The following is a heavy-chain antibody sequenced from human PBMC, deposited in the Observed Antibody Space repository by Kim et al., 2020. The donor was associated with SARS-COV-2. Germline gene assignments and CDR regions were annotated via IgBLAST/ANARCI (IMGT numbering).Heavy chain of an antibody. Sequence: GGSLRLSCAASGFTFSSYAMHWVRQAPGKGLEWVAVISYDGSNKYYADSVKGRFTISRDNSKNTLYLQMNSLRAEDTAVYYCARVRITFGGDQFDYWGQGTLVTVSS. CDR1: GFTFSSYA. V-gene: IGHV3-30*04. D-gene: IGHD3-16*01. J-gene: IGHJ4*02. CDR2: ISYDGSNK. CDR3: ARVRITFGGDQFDY.